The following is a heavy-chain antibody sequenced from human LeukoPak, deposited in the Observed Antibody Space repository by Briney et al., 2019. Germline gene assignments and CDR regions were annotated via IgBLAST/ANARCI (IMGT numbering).Heavy chain of an antibody. V-gene: IGHV4-59*01. CDR1: GGSISTYY. CDR2: IYYSGTT. CDR3: ARGASGTLYDAFDI. Sequence: KTSETLSLTCTVSGGSISTYYWSWIRQPPGEGLEWIGSIYYSGTTNSNPSLKSRATISVDTSKNHLSLKVSSVTAADTAVHYCARGASGTLYDAFDIWGQGTMVTVSS. D-gene: IGHD1-26*01. J-gene: IGHJ3*02.